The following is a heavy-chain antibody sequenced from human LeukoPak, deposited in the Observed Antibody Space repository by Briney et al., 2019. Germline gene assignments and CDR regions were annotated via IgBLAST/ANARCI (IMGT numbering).Heavy chain of an antibody. V-gene: IGHV4-39*07. Sequence: PSETLSLTCTVSGGSISSSSYYWGWIRQPPGKGLEWIGSIYYSGSTYYNPSLKSRVTISVDTSKNQFSLKLSSVTAADTAVYYCARGPMYDILTGYIHPGAFDIWGQGTMVTVSS. CDR2: IYYSGST. CDR1: GGSISSSSYY. J-gene: IGHJ3*02. CDR3: ARGPMYDILTGYIHPGAFDI. D-gene: IGHD3-9*01.